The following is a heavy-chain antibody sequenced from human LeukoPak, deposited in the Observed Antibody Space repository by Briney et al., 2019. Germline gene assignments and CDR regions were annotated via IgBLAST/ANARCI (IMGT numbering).Heavy chain of an antibody. CDR2: ISSSGSTI. V-gene: IGHV3-48*03. Sequence: PGGSLRLSCAASGFTFSSYEMNWVRQAPGKGLEWVSYISSSGSTIYYADSVKGRFTISRDNAKNSLYLQMKSLRAEDTAVYYCARDHHRRLYDSQARDTFDIWGQGTMVTVSS. D-gene: IGHD3-22*01. CDR3: ARDHHRRLYDSQARDTFDI. J-gene: IGHJ3*02. CDR1: GFTFSSYE.